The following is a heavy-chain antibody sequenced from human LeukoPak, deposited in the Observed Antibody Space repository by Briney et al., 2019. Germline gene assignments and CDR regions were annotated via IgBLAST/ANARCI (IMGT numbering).Heavy chain of an antibody. J-gene: IGHJ4*02. CDR2: INHSGST. D-gene: IGHD3-10*01. CDR3: AGTYYYGSGSYCPFDY. V-gene: IGHV4-34*01. CDR1: GGSFSGYY. Sequence: SETLSLTCAVYGGSFSGYYWSWIRQPPGKGVEWIGEINHSGSTNYNPSLKRRVTISVETSISRLSLKLSSVTAADTAVYYCAGTYYYGSGSYCPFDYWGQGTLVTVSS.